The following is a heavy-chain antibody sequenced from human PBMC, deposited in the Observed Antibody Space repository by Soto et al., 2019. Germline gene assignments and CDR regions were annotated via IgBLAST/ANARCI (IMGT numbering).Heavy chain of an antibody. CDR2: ISYDGSNK. D-gene: IGHD2-2*02. J-gene: IGHJ4*02. CDR3: AREPKYCSSTSCYTEVDD. V-gene: IGHV3-30-3*01. Sequence: QVQLVESGGGVVQPGRSLRLSCAASGFTFSSYAMHWVRQAPGKGLEWVAVISYDGSNKYYADSVKGRFTISRDNSKNSLYLQMNSRRAEDTAVYYCAREPKYCSSTSCYTEVDDWGQGTLVTVSS. CDR1: GFTFSSYA.